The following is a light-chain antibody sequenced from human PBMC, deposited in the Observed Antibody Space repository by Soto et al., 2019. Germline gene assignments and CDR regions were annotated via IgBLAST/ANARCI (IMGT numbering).Light chain of an antibody. Sequence: IVLTQSPGTLSLSPGERATLCCRASQSVSSYLAWYQQKPGQAPRLLIYDASNRANGIPARFSGSGSGTDFTLTISSLEPEDFAVYYCQQRSNWPLTFGGGTEVDIK. V-gene: IGKV3-11*01. CDR3: QQRSNWPLT. CDR2: DAS. J-gene: IGKJ4*01. CDR1: QSVSSY.